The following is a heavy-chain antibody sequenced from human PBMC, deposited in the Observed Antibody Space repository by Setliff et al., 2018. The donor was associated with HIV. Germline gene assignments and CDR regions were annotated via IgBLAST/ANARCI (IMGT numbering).Heavy chain of an antibody. V-gene: IGHV3-74*01. CDR1: GFTFDRYW. Sequence: SLRLSCAASGFTFDRYWMHWVRQAPGKGLVWVSRVNSDGSSKTYADSVKDRFTISRDNAKNTLYLQMNSLRAEDTGVYYCHSGYDTEEQSYFDYWGQGTLVTVSS. CDR3: HSGYDTEEQSYFDY. D-gene: IGHD5-12*01. CDR2: VNSDGSSK. J-gene: IGHJ4*02.